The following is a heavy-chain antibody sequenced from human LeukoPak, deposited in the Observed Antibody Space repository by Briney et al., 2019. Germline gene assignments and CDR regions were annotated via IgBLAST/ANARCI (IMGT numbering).Heavy chain of an antibody. V-gene: IGHV4-30-2*01. J-gene: IGHJ5*02. D-gene: IGHD4-17*01. CDR3: ARGDGDYENWFDP. CDR2: IYHSGST. CDR1: GGSISSGGYS. Sequence: SQTLSLTCAVSGGSISSGGYSWSWIRQPPGKGLEWIGYIYHSGSTYYNPSLKSRVTISVDRSKNQFSLKLSSVTAADTAVYYCARGDGDYENWFDPWGQGTLVTVSS.